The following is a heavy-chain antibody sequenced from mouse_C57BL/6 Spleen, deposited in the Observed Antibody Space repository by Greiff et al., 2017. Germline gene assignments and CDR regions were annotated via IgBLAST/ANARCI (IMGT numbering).Heavy chain of an antibody. Sequence: VHVKQSGTVLARPGASVKMSCKTSGYTFTSYWMHWVKQRPGQGLEWIGAIYPGNGDTSYNQKFKGKAKLTAVTSASTAYMELSSLTNEDSAVYDCTRWWYDVYGGDWYFDVWGKGTTVTVSS. CDR1: GYTFTSYW. CDR3: TRWWYDVYGGDWYFDV. J-gene: IGHJ1*03. D-gene: IGHD1-1*02. V-gene: IGHV1-5*01. CDR2: IYPGNGDT.